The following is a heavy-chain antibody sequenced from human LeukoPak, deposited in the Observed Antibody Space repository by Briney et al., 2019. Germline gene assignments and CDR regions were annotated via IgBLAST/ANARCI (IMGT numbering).Heavy chain of an antibody. J-gene: IGHJ3*02. V-gene: IGHV3-66*01. CDR2: IYSGGST. Sequence: GGSLRLSCAASGFTVSNNYMTWVRQAPGKGLEWVSLIYSGGSTYYADSVKGRFTISRDNSKNTLYLQMNSLRAEDTAVYYCAKGATIFGVVSDAFDIWGQGTMVTVSS. CDR3: AKGATIFGVVSDAFDI. D-gene: IGHD3-3*01. CDR1: GFTVSNNY.